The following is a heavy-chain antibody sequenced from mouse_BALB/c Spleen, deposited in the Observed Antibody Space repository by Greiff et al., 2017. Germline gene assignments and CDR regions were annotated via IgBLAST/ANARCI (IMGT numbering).Heavy chain of an antibody. Sequence: VKLMESGPGLVAPSQILSFTCTVSGFSFTSYGVHWVRQPPGKGLEWLVVIWAGGSTNYYSALMSLLSISKDNSKSQVFLKMNSLQTDDTAMYYCARDYYGRSYCYFDVWGAGTTVTVSS. CDR2: IWAGGST. J-gene: IGHJ1*01. CDR1: GFSFTSYG. V-gene: IGHV2-9*02. D-gene: IGHD1-1*01. CDR3: ARDYYGRSYCYFDV.